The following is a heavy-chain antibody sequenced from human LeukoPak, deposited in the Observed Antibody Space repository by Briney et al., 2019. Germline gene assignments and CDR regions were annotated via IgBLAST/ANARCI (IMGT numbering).Heavy chain of an antibody. Sequence: GGSLRLSCAASGFTFSSYSMNWVRQAPGRGLEWVSYISSSSTNIYYADSVKDRFTISRDNAKNSLYLQMNSLRAEDTAVYYCARDGYDRNDYYDSSGYNRQYYFDYWGQGTLVTVSS. J-gene: IGHJ4*02. CDR2: ISSSSTNI. D-gene: IGHD3-22*01. CDR3: ARDGYDRNDYYDSSGYNRQYYFDY. CDR1: GFTFSSYS. V-gene: IGHV3-48*04.